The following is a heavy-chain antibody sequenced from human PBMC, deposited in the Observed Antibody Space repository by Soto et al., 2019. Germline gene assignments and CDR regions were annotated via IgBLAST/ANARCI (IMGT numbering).Heavy chain of an antibody. Sequence: SETLSLTCTVSGGSISNYYWSWVRQPPGKGLEWIGYIYYSGSTNYNPSLKSRVTISVDTSKNQFSLKLSSVTAADTAVYYCARHAPTTVTKLTFDYWGQGTLVTVSS. CDR2: IYYSGST. CDR3: ARHAPTTVTKLTFDY. J-gene: IGHJ4*02. V-gene: IGHV4-59*08. CDR1: GGSISNYY. D-gene: IGHD4-17*01.